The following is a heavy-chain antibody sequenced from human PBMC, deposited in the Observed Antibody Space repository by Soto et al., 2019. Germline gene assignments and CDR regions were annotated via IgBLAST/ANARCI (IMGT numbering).Heavy chain of an antibody. J-gene: IGHJ6*02. V-gene: IGHV1-2*04. CDR1: GYTFTSYA. Sequence: ASVKVSSKASGYTFTSYAMHWVRQAPGQRLEWMGWINPNSGGTNYAQKFQGWVTMTRDTSISTAYMELSRLRSDDTAVYYCARDLIAVAGPSYYYYYYGMDVWGQGTTVTVSS. D-gene: IGHD6-19*01. CDR2: INPNSGGT. CDR3: ARDLIAVAGPSYYYYYYGMDV.